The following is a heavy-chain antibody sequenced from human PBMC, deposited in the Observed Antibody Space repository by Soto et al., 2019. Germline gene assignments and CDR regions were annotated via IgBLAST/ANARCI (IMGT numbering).Heavy chain of an antibody. CDR2: FDPEGET. CDR3: ATGTYGMDV. V-gene: IGHV1-24*01. Sequence: ASVKVSCKVSGYTLSELAMHWVRQAPGKGLEWMGGFDPEGETIYAQKFQGRVTMTEDTPTDTAYMELSSLRSEDTAVFYCATGTYGMDVWGQGTTVTVS. CDR1: GYTLSELA. D-gene: IGHD1-7*01. J-gene: IGHJ6*02.